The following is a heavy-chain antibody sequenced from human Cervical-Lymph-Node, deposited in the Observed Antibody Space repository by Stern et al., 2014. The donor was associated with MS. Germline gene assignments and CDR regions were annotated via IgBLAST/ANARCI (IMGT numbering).Heavy chain of an antibody. CDR3: ARAIGFCSGGNCEPYYYYGIDV. CDR2: ISWSRGKI. Sequence: EVQLVASGGDLVQPGRSLRLSCAASGFRFDDYAMYWVRQAPGKGLEWVSGISWSRGKIGYADSVKGRFTISRDNVKNSLFLQMNSLRSEDTASYYCARAIGFCSGGNCEPYYYYGIDVWGQGTRVTVSS. V-gene: IGHV3-9*01. D-gene: IGHD2-15*01. J-gene: IGHJ6*02. CDR1: GFRFDDYA.